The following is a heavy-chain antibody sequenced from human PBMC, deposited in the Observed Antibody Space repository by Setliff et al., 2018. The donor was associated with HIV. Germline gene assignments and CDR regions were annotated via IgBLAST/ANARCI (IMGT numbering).Heavy chain of an antibody. V-gene: IGHV1-18*01. CDR2: ISAYNGNT. J-gene: IGHJ5*02. Sequence: ASVKVSCKASGYTFTNFGIGWVRQAPGQGLEWMGWISAYNGNTNYAQKLQGRVTITADKSTSTAYMELSSLRSEDTAVYYCAGGVGIKGWFDPWGPGTLVTVSS. CDR3: AGGVGIKGWFDP. D-gene: IGHD2-8*02. CDR1: GYTFTNFG.